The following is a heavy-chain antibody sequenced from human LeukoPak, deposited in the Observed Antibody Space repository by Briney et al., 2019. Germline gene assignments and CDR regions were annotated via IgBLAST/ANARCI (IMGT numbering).Heavy chain of an antibody. V-gene: IGHV4-4*08. CDR2: IYSGDTT. Sequence: SETLSLTCAVSGGSITGYHWSWIRQPPGKGLEWIGYIYSGDTTEYKASIKSRVTISADTSKNKFSLKLDSMTAADTAIYYCAKRNDFEIWGQGTMVTVSS. J-gene: IGHJ3*02. CDR1: GGSITGYH. CDR3: AKRNDFEI.